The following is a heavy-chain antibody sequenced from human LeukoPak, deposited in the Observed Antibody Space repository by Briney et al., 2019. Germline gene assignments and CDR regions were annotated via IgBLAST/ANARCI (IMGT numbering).Heavy chain of an antibody. D-gene: IGHD1-26*01. CDR2: ISSNGGNT. CDR3: ARAPREGFSGSYHDY. Sequence: GGSLRLSCAASGFTFSSYAMSWVRQAPGKGLEYVSAISSNGGNTYYANSVKGGFTISRDNSKNTLYLQMGSLRAEDMARYYCARAPREGFSGSYHDYWGQGTLVTVSS. V-gene: IGHV3-64*01. J-gene: IGHJ4*02. CDR1: GFTFSSYA.